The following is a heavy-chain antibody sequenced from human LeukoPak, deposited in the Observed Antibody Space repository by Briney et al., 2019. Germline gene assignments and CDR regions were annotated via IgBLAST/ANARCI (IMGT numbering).Heavy chain of an antibody. J-gene: IGHJ4*02. Sequence: PGGSLRLSCAASGLTLTEYWMLWVRHAPGKGLESVSRINTDGTVTTYADSVKGRFTVSRDNADNTMFLLMSSERDEDTAVDYCATKQWLAPPPDSWGQGTPVTVSS. CDR1: GLTLTEYW. CDR2: INTDGTVT. CDR3: ATKQWLAPPPDS. D-gene: IGHD6-19*01. V-gene: IGHV3-74*01.